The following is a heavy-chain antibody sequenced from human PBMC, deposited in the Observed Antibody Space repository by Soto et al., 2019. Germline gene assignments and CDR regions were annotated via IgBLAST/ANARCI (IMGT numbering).Heavy chain of an antibody. J-gene: IGHJ4*02. CDR3: ARDNAVYGGFYYFDY. Sequence: GGALRLSCAASGFTFSSYAMHWVRQAPGKGLEWVAVISYDGSNKYYADPVKGRFTISRDNSKNTLYLQMNSLRAEDTAVYYCARDNAVYGGFYYFDYWGQGTLVTVSS. V-gene: IGHV3-30-3*01. CDR2: ISYDGSNK. CDR1: GFTFSSYA. D-gene: IGHD4-17*01.